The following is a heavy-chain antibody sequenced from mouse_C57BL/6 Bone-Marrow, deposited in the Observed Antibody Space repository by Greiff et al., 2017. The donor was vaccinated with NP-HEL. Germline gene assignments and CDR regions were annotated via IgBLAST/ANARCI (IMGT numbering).Heavy chain of an antibody. CDR3: TSDEGYYYGSSYGFDY. V-gene: IGHV5-9-1*02. CDR1: GFTFSSYA. D-gene: IGHD1-1*01. J-gene: IGHJ2*01. Sequence: EVHLVESGEGLVKPGGSLKLSCAASGFTFSSYAMSWVRQTPEKRLEWVAYISSGGGYIYYADTVKGRFTISRDNARNTLYLQMSILKSEDTAMYYCTSDEGYYYGSSYGFDYWGQGTTLTVSS. CDR2: ISSGGGYI.